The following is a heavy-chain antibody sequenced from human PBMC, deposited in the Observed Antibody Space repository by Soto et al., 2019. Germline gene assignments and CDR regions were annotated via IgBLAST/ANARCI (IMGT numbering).Heavy chain of an antibody. CDR3: ARGRYGDY. CDR1: GYTFTSYG. CDR2: ISAHNDKT. V-gene: IGHV1-18*01. Sequence: QVHLVQSGAEVRKPGASVKVSCKGSGYTFTSYGIAWVRQAPGQGLEWMGWISAHNDKTNYAKKVQGRVTVTRDTSTSTAYMELRNLRSDDTAVYYCARGRYGDYWGQGALVTVSS. D-gene: IGHD1-1*01. J-gene: IGHJ4*02.